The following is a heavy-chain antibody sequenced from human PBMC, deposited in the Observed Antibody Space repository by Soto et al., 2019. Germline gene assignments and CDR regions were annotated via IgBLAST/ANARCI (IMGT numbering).Heavy chain of an antibody. Sequence: GGSLRLSCAASGFTFSSYAMSWVRQAPGKGLEWVSAISGSGGSTYYADSAKGRFTISRDNSKNTLYLQMNSLRAEDTAVYYCAKNYYGSGSYYDYWGQGTLVTVSS. CDR2: ISGSGGST. D-gene: IGHD3-10*01. CDR1: GFTFSSYA. V-gene: IGHV3-23*01. CDR3: AKNYYGSGSYYDY. J-gene: IGHJ4*02.